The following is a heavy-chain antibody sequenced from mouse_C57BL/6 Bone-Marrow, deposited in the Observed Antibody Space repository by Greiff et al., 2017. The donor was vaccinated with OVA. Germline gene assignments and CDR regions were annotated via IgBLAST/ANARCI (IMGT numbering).Heavy chain of an antibody. V-gene: IGHV1-81*01. Sequence: VQLQQSGAELARPGASVKLSCKVSGYTFTCHGISWVKQRTGQGLEWIGAMYPRSGNTYYNEKFKGKATLTADKSSITAYMVLRSLTSEGTAVYFCARHLHFDYWGQGTTHTNSS. CDR3: ARHLHFDY. J-gene: IGHJ2*01. CDR2: MYPRSGNT. CDR1: GYTFTCHG.